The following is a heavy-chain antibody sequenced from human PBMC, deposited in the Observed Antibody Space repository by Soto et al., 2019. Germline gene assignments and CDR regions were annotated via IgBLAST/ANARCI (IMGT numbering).Heavy chain of an antibody. CDR3: ARDSGGDIVATIEDYYYGMDV. J-gene: IGHJ6*02. V-gene: IGHV1-69*13. D-gene: IGHD5-12*01. CDR1: GGTFSSYA. CDR2: IIPIFGTA. Sequence: SVKVSCKASGGTFSSYAISWVRQAPGQGLEWMGVIIPIFGTANYAQKFQGRVTITADESTSTAYMELSSLRSEDTAVYYCARDSGGDIVATIEDYYYGMDVWGQGTTVTVFS.